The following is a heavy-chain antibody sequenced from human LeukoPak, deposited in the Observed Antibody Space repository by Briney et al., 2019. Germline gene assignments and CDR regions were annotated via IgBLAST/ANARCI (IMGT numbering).Heavy chain of an antibody. J-gene: IGHJ4*02. CDR1: GFTFSNYV. CDR2: ISVSGITT. V-gene: IGHV3-23*01. CDR3: ARSWELDC. Sequence: GGSLRLSCAASGFTFSNYVMGWVRQPPGEGLQWVSVISVSGITTYYARSVKGRFTISRDNSKNTLYLQMNSLRAEDTAVYYCARSWELDCWGQGTLVTVSS. D-gene: IGHD1-26*01.